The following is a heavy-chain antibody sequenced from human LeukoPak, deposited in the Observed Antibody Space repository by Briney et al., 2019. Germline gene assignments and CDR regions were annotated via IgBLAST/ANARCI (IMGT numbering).Heavy chain of an antibody. CDR2: IWYDGSNK. CDR1: GFTFSSYG. V-gene: IGHV3-33*06. D-gene: IGHD1-26*01. Sequence: GGSLRLSCAASGFTFSSYGMHWVRQAPGKGLEWVAVIWYDGSNKYYADSVKGRFTISRDNSKNTLYLQMNSLRAEDTAVYYCAKGEAGGSYYMDVWGKGTTVTVSS. CDR3: AKGEAGGSYYMDV. J-gene: IGHJ6*03.